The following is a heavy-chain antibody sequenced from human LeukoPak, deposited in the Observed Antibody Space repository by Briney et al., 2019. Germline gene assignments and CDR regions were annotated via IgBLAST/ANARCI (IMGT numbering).Heavy chain of an antibody. Sequence: SEALSLTCTVSGGSVSSGSYYWSWIRQPPGKGLEWIEYIYYSGSTNYNPALKSGVTISVDTYKNQLSVKLSSVTAADTAVYYCARVGVVGATNWFDPWGQGTLVTVSS. CDR1: GGSVSSGSYY. J-gene: IGHJ5*02. CDR2: IYYSGST. D-gene: IGHD1-26*01. V-gene: IGHV4-61*01. CDR3: ARVGVVGATNWFDP.